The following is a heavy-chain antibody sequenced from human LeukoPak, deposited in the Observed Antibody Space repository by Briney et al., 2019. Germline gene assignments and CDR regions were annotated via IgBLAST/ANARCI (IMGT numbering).Heavy chain of an antibody. Sequence: GASVTVSCKASGGTFSSYAISWVRQAPGQGLEWTGGIIPIFGTANYAQKFQGRVTITADESTSTAYMELSSLRSEDTAVYYCARQLKARPSVVVPAATLGYWGQGTLVTVSS. CDR2: IIPIFGTA. CDR1: GGTFSSYA. CDR3: ARQLKARPSVVVPAATLGY. J-gene: IGHJ4*02. D-gene: IGHD2-2*01. V-gene: IGHV1-69*13.